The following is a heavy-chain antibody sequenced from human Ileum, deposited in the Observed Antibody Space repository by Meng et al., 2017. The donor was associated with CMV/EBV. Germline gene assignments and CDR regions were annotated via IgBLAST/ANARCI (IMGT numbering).Heavy chain of an antibody. D-gene: IGHD3-9*01. Sequence: ASVKVSCKASGYTFTNYGITWVRQAPGQGLQWMGWISSYNNNRIYAQNLQARVTMTLDTSTTTAYLELRSLRSDDTALYYCARSPGYDILSGYQVWGDYWGQGTLVTAPQ. J-gene: IGHJ4*02. CDR3: ARSPGYDILSGYQVWGDY. CDR1: GYTFTNYG. CDR2: ISSYNNNR. V-gene: IGHV1-18*01.